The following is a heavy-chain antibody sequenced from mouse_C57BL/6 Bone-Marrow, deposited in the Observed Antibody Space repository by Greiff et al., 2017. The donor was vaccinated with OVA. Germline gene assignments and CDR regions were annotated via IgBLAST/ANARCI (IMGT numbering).Heavy chain of an antibody. CDR3: ARHRSNYYYAMDY. V-gene: IGHV5-6*01. CDR1: GFTFSSYG. J-gene: IGHJ4*01. Sequence: EVQGVESGGDLVKPGGSLKLSCAASGFTFSSYGMSWVRQTTDKRLEWVATISSGGSYTYYPDSVKGRFTISRDNAKNTLYLQMSSLKSEDTAMYYCARHRSNYYYAMDYWGQGTSVTVSS. CDR2: ISSGGSYT. D-gene: IGHD2-5*01.